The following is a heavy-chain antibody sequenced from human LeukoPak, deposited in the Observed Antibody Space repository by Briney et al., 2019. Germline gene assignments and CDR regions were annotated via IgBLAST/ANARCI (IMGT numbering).Heavy chain of an antibody. CDR2: IWSDGSNK. J-gene: IGHJ6*02. CDR1: GFTFSGYG. V-gene: IGHV3-33*01. D-gene: IGHD6-13*01. CDR3: ARDVDSSSWYDYYYYYGMDV. Sequence: GGSLRLYCEASGFTFSGYGMHWVRQAPGKGLEWFAFIWSDGSNKYYADSVKGRFTISRDNSKNTLYLQMNSLRAEDTAVYYCARDVDSSSWYDYYYYYGMDVWGQGTTVTVSS.